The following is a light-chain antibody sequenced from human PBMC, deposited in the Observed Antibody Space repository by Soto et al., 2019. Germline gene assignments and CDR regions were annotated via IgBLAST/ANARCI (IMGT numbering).Light chain of an antibody. CDR3: QQYMSSVT. J-gene: IGKJ1*01. Sequence: ESVLTQSPGSRSLSPGQRATLSCRASQSVDTTFFAWYQKKPGQAPRLLIYGASKRATCIPDRFSGSGSGSEFTLIISRLEPDDFAVYYCQQYMSSVTFGQGTKVEIK. CDR2: GAS. CDR1: QSVDTTF. V-gene: IGKV3-20*01.